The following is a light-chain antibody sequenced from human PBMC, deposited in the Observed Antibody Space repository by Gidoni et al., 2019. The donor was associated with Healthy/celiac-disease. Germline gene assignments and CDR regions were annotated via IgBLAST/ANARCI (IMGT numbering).Light chain of an antibody. CDR2: GSS. CDR3: RQYGSSLYS. J-gene: IGKJ2*03. Sequence: ELVLTQSPGTMSLSPGERATLSCRASQSVSSSDLAWYQQKPGQAPRLLIYGSSSRATGIPDRFSGSGSGTDFTLTISRLEPEDFAVYYCRQYGSSLYSFGQGTKLEIK. CDR1: QSVSSSD. V-gene: IGKV3-20*01.